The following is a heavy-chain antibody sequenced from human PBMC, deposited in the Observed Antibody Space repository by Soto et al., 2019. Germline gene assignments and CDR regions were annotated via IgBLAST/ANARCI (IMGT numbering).Heavy chain of an antibody. CDR1: GGSISSYY. J-gene: IGHJ3*02. Sequence: SETLSLTCTVSGGSISSYYWSWIRQPPGKGLEWIGYIYYSGSTNYNPSLKSRVTISVDTSKNQFSLKLSSVTAADTAVYYCARYGLGYCSSTSCYEDAFDIWGQGTMVTVSS. CDR3: ARYGLGYCSSTSCYEDAFDI. V-gene: IGHV4-59*01. CDR2: IYYSGST. D-gene: IGHD2-2*01.